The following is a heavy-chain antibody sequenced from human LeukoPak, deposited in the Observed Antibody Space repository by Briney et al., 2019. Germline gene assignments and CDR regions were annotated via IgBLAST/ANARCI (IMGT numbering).Heavy chain of an antibody. CDR1: GGSISSYY. CDR3: ARDSFNYYDSSGYYGAFDI. CDR2: LYHSGST. D-gene: IGHD3-22*01. Sequence: PSETLSLTCTVSGGSISSYYWSWIRQPAGKGLEWIGSLYHSGSTYYSPSLKSRITISLDTSKNQFSLKLSSVTAADTAVYYCARDSFNYYDSSGYYGAFDIWGQGTMVTVSS. J-gene: IGHJ3*02. V-gene: IGHV4-4*07.